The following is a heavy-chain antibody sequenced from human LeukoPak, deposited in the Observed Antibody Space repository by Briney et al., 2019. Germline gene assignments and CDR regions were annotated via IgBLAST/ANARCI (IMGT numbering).Heavy chain of an antibody. V-gene: IGHV3-23*01. J-gene: IGHJ4*02. CDR1: QFTFSRFA. D-gene: IGHD5-18*01. CDR2: LSGSGTAT. CDR3: AKRQRGSTYGTADY. Sequence: GGSLRLSCEASQFTFSRFAMGWIRQAPGTGLEWVSTLSGSGTATYYADSVKGRFTTSRDNSKDTLYVQMNSLRAEDTAVYFCAKRQRGSTYGTADYWGQGTLVTVSS.